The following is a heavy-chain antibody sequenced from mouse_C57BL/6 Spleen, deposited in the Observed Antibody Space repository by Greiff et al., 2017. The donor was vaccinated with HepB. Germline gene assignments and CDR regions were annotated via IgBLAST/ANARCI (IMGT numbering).Heavy chain of an antibody. CDR2: ISYDGSN. CDR1: GYSITSGYY. J-gene: IGHJ2*01. Sequence: EVQLVESGPGLVKPSQSLSLTCSVTGYSITSGYYWNWIRQFPGNKQEWMGYISYDGSNNYNPSLKNRISITRDTSKNQFFLKLNSVTTEDTATYYCATGTGRYFDYWGQGTTLTVSS. CDR3: ATGTGRYFDY. V-gene: IGHV3-6*01. D-gene: IGHD3-3*01.